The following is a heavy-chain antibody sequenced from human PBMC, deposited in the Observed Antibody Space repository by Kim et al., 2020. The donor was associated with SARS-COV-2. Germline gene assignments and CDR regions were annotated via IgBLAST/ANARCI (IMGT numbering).Heavy chain of an antibody. V-gene: IGHV4-34*01. CDR1: GGSFSGYF. CDR2: INHDGIT. Sequence: SETLSLTCAVYGGSFSGYFWSWVRQAPGKGLEWVGEINHDGITNSNPSLKSRVTMSIDMSKSQFSLNLTSVTAADTAVYYCARGPLGGGNNFSQTSGGQGTLVTVPS. D-gene: IGHD3-10*01. J-gene: IGHJ4*02. CDR3: ARGPLGGGNNFSQTS.